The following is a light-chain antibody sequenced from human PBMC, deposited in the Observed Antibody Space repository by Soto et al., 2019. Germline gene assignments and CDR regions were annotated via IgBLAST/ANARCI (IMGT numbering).Light chain of an antibody. CDR3: CSYAGSSTSPYV. Sequence: QSVLTQPASLSGSPGQSITISCTGTSSDVGSYNLVSWYQQHPGKAPKLMIYEVSKRPSGVSNRFSGSKSGNTASLTISGLQAEDEADYYCCSYAGSSTSPYVFGTGTKVT. J-gene: IGLJ1*01. V-gene: IGLV2-23*02. CDR1: SSDVGSYNL. CDR2: EVS.